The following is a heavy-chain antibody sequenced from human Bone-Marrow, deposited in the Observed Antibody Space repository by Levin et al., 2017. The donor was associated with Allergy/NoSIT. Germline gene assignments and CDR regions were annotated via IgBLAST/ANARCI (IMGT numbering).Heavy chain of an antibody. Sequence: KSSETLSLTCSVSNYSIRSEYSWGWIRQPPGKGLEWLASISHSGSTNYNPSLKSRITISVDTSKNHFSLGLNSVTATDTAVYYCARTLEYCSGDGCYYYFDYWGQGTLITVSS. J-gene: IGHJ4*02. V-gene: IGHV4-38-2*02. CDR2: ISHSGST. CDR3: ARTLEYCSGDGCYYYFDY. CDR1: NYSIRSEYS. D-gene: IGHD2-15*01.